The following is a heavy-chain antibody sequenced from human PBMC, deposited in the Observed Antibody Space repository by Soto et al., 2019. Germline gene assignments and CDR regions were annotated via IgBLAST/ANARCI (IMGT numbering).Heavy chain of an antibody. J-gene: IGHJ4*02. CDR3: ARVRATDYEIDY. CDR2: IKRDGSVK. CDR1: GFMFGSYW. Sequence: GGSLRLSCTASGFMFGSYWMTWVRHVPGKGLQWVANIKRDGSVKYYVDFVKGRFTISRDNADNSVFLDMNNLRVDDTATYYCARVRATDYEIDYWGQGALVTVSS. D-gene: IGHD4-17*01. V-gene: IGHV3-7*03.